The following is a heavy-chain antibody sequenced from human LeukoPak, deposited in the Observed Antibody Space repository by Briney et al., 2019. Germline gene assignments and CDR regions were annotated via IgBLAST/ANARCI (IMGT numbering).Heavy chain of an antibody. V-gene: IGHV4-38-2*02. Sequence: SETLSLTCTVSGYSISSGYYWGWIRQPPGKGLEWIGSIYHSGSTYYNPSLKSRVTISVDTSKNQFSLKLSSVTAADTAVYYCASSDLTKGDYWGQGTLVTVSS. CDR2: IYHSGST. D-gene: IGHD3-9*01. CDR1: GYSISSGYY. J-gene: IGHJ4*02. CDR3: ASSDLTKGDY.